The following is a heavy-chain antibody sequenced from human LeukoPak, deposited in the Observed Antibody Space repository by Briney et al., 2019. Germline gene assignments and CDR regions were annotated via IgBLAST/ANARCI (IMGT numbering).Heavy chain of an antibody. D-gene: IGHD2-15*01. V-gene: IGHV1-46*01. CDR2: INPSGGST. Sequence: ASVKVSCKASGYTFTSYYMHWVRQAPGQGLEWMGIINPSGGSTSYAQKFQGRVTMTRDMSTSTVYMELSRLRSDDTAVYYCARDSADIVVVVAATGPGYWGQGTLVTVSS. CDR3: ARDSADIVVVVAATGPGY. J-gene: IGHJ4*02. CDR1: GYTFTSYY.